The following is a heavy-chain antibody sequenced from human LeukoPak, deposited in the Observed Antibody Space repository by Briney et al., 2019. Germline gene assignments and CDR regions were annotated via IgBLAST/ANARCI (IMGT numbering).Heavy chain of an antibody. D-gene: IGHD6-19*01. CDR3: AGIAVAVF. CDR2: ISYDGSNK. CDR1: GFSFSSYS. V-gene: IGHV3-30-3*01. Sequence: GGSLRLSCAASGFSFSSYSMKWVRQAPGKGLEWVAVISYDGSNKYYADSVKGRFTISRDNSKNTLYLQMNSLRAEDTAVYYCAGIAVAVFWGQGTLVTVSS. J-gene: IGHJ4*02.